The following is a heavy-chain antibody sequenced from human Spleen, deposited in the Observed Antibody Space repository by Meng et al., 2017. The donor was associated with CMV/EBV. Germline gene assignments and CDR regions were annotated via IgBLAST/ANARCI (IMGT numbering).Heavy chain of an antibody. CDR3: ARDSHYDFWSGTYYYYYYYGMDV. D-gene: IGHD3-3*01. J-gene: IGHJ6*02. CDR1: KLTFSSYS. Sequence: GGSLRLSCAASKLTFSSYSMNWVRQAPGKGLEWVSYISSSRSTISYADSVKGRFTISRDNAKNSLYLQMNSLRAEDTAVYYCARDSHYDFWSGTYYYYYYYGMDVWGQGTTVTVSS. CDR2: ISSSRSTI. V-gene: IGHV3-48*04.